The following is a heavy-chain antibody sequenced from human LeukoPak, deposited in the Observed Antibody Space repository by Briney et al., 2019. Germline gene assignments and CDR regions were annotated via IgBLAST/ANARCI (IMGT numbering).Heavy chain of an antibody. V-gene: IGHV3-30*02. D-gene: IGHD5-18*01. J-gene: IGHJ4*02. CDR3: ASTGVYSYAQFDY. Sequence: GGSLRLSCAASGFTFSSYGMHWVRQAPGTGLEWGAFIRYDGSNKYYADSVKGRFTISRDNAKNSLYLQTNSLRAEDTAVYYCASTGVYSYAQFDYWGQGTLVTVSS. CDR2: IRYDGSNK. CDR1: GFTFSSYG.